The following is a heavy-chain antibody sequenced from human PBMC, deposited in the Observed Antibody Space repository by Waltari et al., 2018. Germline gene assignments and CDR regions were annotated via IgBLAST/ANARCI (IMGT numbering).Heavy chain of an antibody. CDR1: GFTFSSYA. Sequence: QVQLVESGGGVVQPGRSLRLSCAASGFTFSSYAMHWVRQAPGKGLEWVAVISYCGSNKYYADSATGRFTISRDNSKNTLYLQMNSLRAEDTAVYYCARANTAMVIYDYYYMDVWGKGTTVTVSS. J-gene: IGHJ6*03. CDR2: ISYCGSNK. V-gene: IGHV3-30*01. D-gene: IGHD5-18*01. CDR3: ARANTAMVIYDYYYMDV.